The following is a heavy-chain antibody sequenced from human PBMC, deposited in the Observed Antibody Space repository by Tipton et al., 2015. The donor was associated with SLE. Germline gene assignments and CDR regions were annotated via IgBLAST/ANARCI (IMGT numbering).Heavy chain of an antibody. J-gene: IGHJ4*02. CDR1: GGSISSGSSS. D-gene: IGHD2-15*01. CDR2: VYSSGNT. CDR3: ARDGFTPWDS. Sequence: TLSLTCTVSGGSISSGSSSWSLIRQAAGKGLEWIGHVYSSGNTNFNPSLKSRVTISIDRSKNQFSLNLSSVTAADTAVYYCARDGFTPWDSWGQGTLVTVSS. V-gene: IGHV4-61*09.